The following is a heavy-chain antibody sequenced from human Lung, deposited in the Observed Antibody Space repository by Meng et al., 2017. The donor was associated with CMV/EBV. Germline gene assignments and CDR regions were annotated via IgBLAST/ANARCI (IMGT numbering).Heavy chain of an antibody. J-gene: IGHJ5*02. CDR2: FIPIFGTP. V-gene: IGHV1-69*05. CDR3: ATEGPLNWFDR. CDR1: GGTFSNYP. Sequence: SVKVSCKASGGTFSNYPVSWVRHAPGLGLEWMGGFIPIFGTPNYAQKFQGRLTITTDESTSTAYMALNSLRSEDTAVYYCATEGPLNWFDRWAQGHLVTVDS.